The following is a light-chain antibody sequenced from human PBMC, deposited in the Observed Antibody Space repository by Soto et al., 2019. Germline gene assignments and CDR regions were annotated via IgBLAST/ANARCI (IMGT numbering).Light chain of an antibody. CDR2: GAS. J-gene: IGKJ1*01. Sequence: EIVLTQSPGTLSLSPGERATLSCRASQSVSSSYLAWYQQKPGQAPRLLIYGASSRATGIPDRFSGSGSGTDFTLTIRRLEPEDFAVYYCQQYGSSPRTCGQGTKVEIK. V-gene: IGKV3-20*01. CDR3: QQYGSSPRT. CDR1: QSVSSSY.